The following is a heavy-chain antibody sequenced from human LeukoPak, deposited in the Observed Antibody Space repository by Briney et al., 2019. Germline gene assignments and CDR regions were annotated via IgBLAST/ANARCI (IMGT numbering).Heavy chain of an antibody. CDR3: ARVKPGYDILTGYFDY. CDR2: INPNSGGT. CDR1: GYTFTGYY. V-gene: IGHV1-2*06. Sequence: ASVKVSCKASGYTFTGYYMHWVRQAPGQGLEWVGRINPNSGGTNYAQKFQGRVTMTRDTSISTAYMGLSRLRSDDAAVYYCARVKPGYDILTGYFDYWGQGTLVTVSS. J-gene: IGHJ4*02. D-gene: IGHD3-9*01.